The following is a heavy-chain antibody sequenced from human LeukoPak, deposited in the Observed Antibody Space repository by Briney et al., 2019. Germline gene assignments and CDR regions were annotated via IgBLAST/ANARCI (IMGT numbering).Heavy chain of an antibody. D-gene: IGHD6-19*01. V-gene: IGHV1-18*01. CDR3: ARAGWYELPRYAFDI. Sequence: ASVKVSCKASGYTFTSYGISWVRQAPGQGLEWMGWISAYNGYTNYAQKLQGRVTITTDTSTSKAYMELRSLRSDDTAVYYCARAGWYELPRYAFDIWGQGTMVTVSS. CDR1: GYTFTSYG. CDR2: ISAYNGYT. J-gene: IGHJ3*02.